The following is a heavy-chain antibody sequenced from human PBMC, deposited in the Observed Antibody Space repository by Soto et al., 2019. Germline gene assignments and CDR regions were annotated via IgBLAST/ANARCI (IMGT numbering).Heavy chain of an antibody. CDR1: GGTFSSYA. J-gene: IGHJ5*02. V-gene: IGHV1-69*12. Sequence: QVQLVQSGAEVKKPGPSVKVSCKASGGTFSSYAISWVRQAPGQGLEWMGGIIPIFGTANYAKKFQGRVTVTADESTSTAYMELRSLRSEDTAVYYCARDLKKDCSGGSCYSFWFDPWGQGTLVTVSS. D-gene: IGHD2-15*01. CDR3: ARDLKKDCSGGSCYSFWFDP. CDR2: IIPIFGTA.